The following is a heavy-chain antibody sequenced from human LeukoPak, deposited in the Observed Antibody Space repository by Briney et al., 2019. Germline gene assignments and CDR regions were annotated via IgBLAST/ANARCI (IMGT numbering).Heavy chain of an antibody. J-gene: IGHJ3*02. V-gene: IGHV4-59*08. CDR2: IYYSGST. Sequence: SETLSLTCTVSGGSISSYYWSWIRQPPGKGLEWIGYIYYSGSTNYNPSLKSRVTISVDTSNNQFSLKLNSVTAADTAVYYCARPGVGSGRCGAFDIWGQGTMVTVSS. CDR1: GGSISSYY. CDR3: ARPGVGSGRCGAFDI. D-gene: IGHD5-12*01.